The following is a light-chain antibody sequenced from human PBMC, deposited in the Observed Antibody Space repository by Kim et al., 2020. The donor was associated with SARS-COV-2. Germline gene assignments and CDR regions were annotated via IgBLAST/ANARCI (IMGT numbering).Light chain of an antibody. CDR3: LLYFGDAQHYV. J-gene: IGLJ1*01. Sequence: GTVTLTCSSNTGAVTSGYYPNWFQQRPGQAPRSLIYSTDNKRSWTPARFSGSLLGGKAALTLSGMQPEDEADYYCLLYFGDAQHYVFGTGTKVTVL. CDR1: TGAVTSGYY. CDR2: STD. V-gene: IGLV7-43*01.